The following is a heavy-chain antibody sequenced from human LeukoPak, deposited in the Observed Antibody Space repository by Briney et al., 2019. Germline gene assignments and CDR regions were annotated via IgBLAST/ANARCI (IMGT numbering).Heavy chain of an antibody. CDR2: IFHSGST. D-gene: IGHD1-26*01. Sequence: SGTLSLTCAVSGGSISSSSCWTWVRQPPGKGLEWIGEIFHSGSTNYNPSIESRVTISVDKSKNQFSLKLSSVTAADTAVYYCATKKVGTTKFDYWGQGTLVTVSS. CDR1: GGSISSSSC. V-gene: IGHV4-4*02. CDR3: ATKKVGTTKFDY. J-gene: IGHJ4*02.